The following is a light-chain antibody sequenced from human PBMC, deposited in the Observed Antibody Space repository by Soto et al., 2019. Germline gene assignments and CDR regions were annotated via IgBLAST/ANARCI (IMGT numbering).Light chain of an antibody. CDR1: RSNIGGNA. J-gene: IGLJ3*02. V-gene: IGLV1-44*01. CDR2: AND. Sequence: QSVLTQPPSMSGTPGQRVTISCSGSRSNIGGNAVTWYQQVPGTAPRLLIYANDQRPSGVSDRFSGSKSATSASLAISGLQAEDEADYYCGSYTSSSTLEMVFGGGTKVTVL. CDR3: GSYTSSSTLEMV.